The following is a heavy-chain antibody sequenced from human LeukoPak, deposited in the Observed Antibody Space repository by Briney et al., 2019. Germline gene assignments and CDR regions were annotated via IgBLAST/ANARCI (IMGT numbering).Heavy chain of an antibody. Sequence: PSETLSLTCTVSGDPIRSGDYYWGWIRQPPGKGLEWIGYIYYSGSTYYNPSLKSRVVISIDMSKSQLSLKLSFVTAADSAVYYCVRASGYNFGDYSADFWGQGTLVTVSS. V-gene: IGHV4-30-4*01. D-gene: IGHD4-17*01. CDR1: GDPIRSGDYY. J-gene: IGHJ4*02. CDR2: IYYSGST. CDR3: VRASGYNFGDYSADF.